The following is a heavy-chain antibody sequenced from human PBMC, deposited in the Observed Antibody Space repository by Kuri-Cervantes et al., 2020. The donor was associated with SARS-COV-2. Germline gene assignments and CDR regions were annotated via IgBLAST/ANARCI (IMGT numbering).Heavy chain of an antibody. V-gene: IGHV3-23*01. Sequence: GESLKISCAASGFTFSSYAMSWVRQAPGKGLEWVSAISGSGGSTYYADSVKGRFTISRDNSKNTLYLQMNRLRAEDTAVYYCAKKLSGSSAHFDYWGQGTLVTVSS. CDR1: GFTFSSYA. CDR3: AKKLSGSSAHFDY. CDR2: ISGSGGST. D-gene: IGHD1-26*01. J-gene: IGHJ4*02.